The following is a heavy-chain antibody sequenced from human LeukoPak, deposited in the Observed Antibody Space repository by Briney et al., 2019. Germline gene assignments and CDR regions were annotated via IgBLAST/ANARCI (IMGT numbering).Heavy chain of an antibody. J-gene: IGHJ4*02. V-gene: IGHV1-24*01. Sequence: ASVKVSCKVSGYTLTELSKHWVRQAPGKGLEWMGGFDPEDGETIYAQKFQGRVTMTEDTSTDTAYMELSSLRSEDTAVYYCATNSKRGNWDYIPSDYWGQGTLVTVSS. CDR2: FDPEDGET. CDR1: GYTLTELS. D-gene: IGHD4-4*01. CDR3: ATNSKRGNWDYIPSDY.